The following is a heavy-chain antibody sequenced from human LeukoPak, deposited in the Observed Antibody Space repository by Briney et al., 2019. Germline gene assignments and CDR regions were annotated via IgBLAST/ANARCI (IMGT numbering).Heavy chain of an antibody. D-gene: IGHD6-19*01. CDR2: INPNSGGT. V-gene: IGHV1-2*02. J-gene: IGHJ4*02. Sequence: ASVKVSCKASGYTFTGYYMPWVRQAPGQGLEWMGWINPNSGGTNYAQKFQGRVTMTRDTSISTAYMELSRLTSDDTAVYYCARGREVAGTVGYWGQGTLVTVSS. CDR1: GYTFTGYY. CDR3: ARGREVAGTVGY.